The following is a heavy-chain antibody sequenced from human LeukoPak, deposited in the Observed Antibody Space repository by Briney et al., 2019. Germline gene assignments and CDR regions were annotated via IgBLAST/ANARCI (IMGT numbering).Heavy chain of an antibody. V-gene: IGHV3-21*01. CDR2: ISSSSSYI. J-gene: IGHJ5*02. CDR1: GFTFSSYS. Sequence: GSLLLSCAASGFTFSSYSMNWVRPAPGKGLEWVSSISSSSSYIYYAASVKGRFTISRDNAKNSLYLQMNSLRAEDTAVYYCARGSQYYDFWSGYYSNWFDPWGQGTLVTVSS. CDR3: ARGSQYYDFWSGYYSNWFDP. D-gene: IGHD3-3*01.